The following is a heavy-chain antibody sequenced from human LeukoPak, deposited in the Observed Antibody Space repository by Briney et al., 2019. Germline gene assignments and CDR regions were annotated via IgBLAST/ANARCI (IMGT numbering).Heavy chain of an antibody. CDR3: ARGQQLAYFDY. J-gene: IGHJ4*02. CDR1: GDSVSSNSAT. D-gene: IGHD6-13*01. Sequence: SQTLSLTCAISGDSVSSNSATWNWIRRSPSRGLEWLGRTYYTSRWYTDYAVSVRSRITINPDTSKNQFSLQLNSVTPEDTAVYYCARGQQLAYFDYWGQGTLVTVSS. V-gene: IGHV6-1*01. CDR2: TYYTSRWYT.